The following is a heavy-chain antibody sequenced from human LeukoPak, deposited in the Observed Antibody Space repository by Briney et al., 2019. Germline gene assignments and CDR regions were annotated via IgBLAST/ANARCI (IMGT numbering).Heavy chain of an antibody. CDR3: ARVTAAGILDF. Sequence: GALVKVSCKASGDSFIKYSINWLRQAPGQGLEWMGGFSTMVRPPNYAQRFQGRVTVTSDESTDTGYMELTSLTYDDTAVYYCARVTAAGILDFWGQGTLLTVSS. D-gene: IGHD6-13*01. CDR1: GDSFIKYS. J-gene: IGHJ4*02. CDR2: FSTMVRPP. V-gene: IGHV1-69*13.